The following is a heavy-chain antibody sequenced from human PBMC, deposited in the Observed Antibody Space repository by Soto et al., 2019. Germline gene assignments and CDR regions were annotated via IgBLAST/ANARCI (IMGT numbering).Heavy chain of an antibody. CDR1: GGSFSGYY. V-gene: IGHV4-34*01. D-gene: IGHD3-10*01. CDR2: INHSGST. J-gene: IGHJ6*03. CDR3: ARVGSGSVLYYMDV. Sequence: SETLSLTCAVYGGSFSGYYWSWIRQPPGKGLEWIGEINHSGSTNYNPSLKSRVTISVDTSKNQFSLKLSSVTAADTAVYYCARVGSGSVLYYMDVWGKGTTVTVSS.